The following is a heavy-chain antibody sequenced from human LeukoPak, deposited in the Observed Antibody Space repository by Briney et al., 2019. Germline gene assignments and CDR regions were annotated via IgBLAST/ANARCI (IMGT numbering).Heavy chain of an antibody. D-gene: IGHD3-22*01. CDR2: ISAYNGNT. V-gene: IGHV1-18*01. CDR3: ARDQRYYYDSSGYYPDY. Sequence: ASVKVSCKASGYTFTSYGISWVRQAPGQGLEWMGWISAYNGNTNYAQKLQGRVTMTIDTSTSTAYMELRSLRSDDTAVYYCARDQRYYYDSSGYYPDYWGQGTLVTVSS. J-gene: IGHJ4*02. CDR1: GYTFTSYG.